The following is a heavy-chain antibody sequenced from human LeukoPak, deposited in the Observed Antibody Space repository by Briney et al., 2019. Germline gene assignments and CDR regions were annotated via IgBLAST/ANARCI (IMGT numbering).Heavy chain of an antibody. CDR2: INHSGST. D-gene: IGHD3-10*01. CDR3: ASVRANTAYYYYYGMDV. Sequence: PSETLSLTCAVYGGSFSGYYWSWIRQPPGKGLEWIGEINHSGSTNYNPSLKSRVTISVDTSKSQFSLKLSSVTAADTAVYYCASVRANTAYYYYYGMDVWGQGTTVTVSS. V-gene: IGHV4-34*01. J-gene: IGHJ6*02. CDR1: GGSFSGYY.